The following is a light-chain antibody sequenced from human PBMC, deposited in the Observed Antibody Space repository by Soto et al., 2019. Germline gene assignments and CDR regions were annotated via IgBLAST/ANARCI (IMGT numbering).Light chain of an antibody. J-gene: IGKJ4*01. CDR1: QSVSSY. CDR2: DAS. CDR3: QQRSNWPLT. Sequence: EIVLTQSPATLSLSPGERATLSCRASQSVSSYLAWYQQKPGQAPRLLIYDASNRATGIPARFSGSGSGTDFTLTISSLEPEGFAVCDCQQRSNWPLTFGGGTKVEIK. V-gene: IGKV3-11*01.